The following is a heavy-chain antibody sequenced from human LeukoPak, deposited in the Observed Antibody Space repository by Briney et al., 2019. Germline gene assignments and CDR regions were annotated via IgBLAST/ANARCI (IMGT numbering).Heavy chain of an antibody. D-gene: IGHD1-7*01. CDR3: SKGETDTGTLTHVY. Sequence: PGGSLRLSCAASGFTVSNNYMSWVRQAPGKGLEWVSAISGSGTTTHYADSVKGRFTVSRDNSKNTVFLQMHSLGAEDTAVYYCSKGETDTGTLTHVYWGPGTLVTVSS. V-gene: IGHV3-53*01. CDR1: GFTVSNNY. CDR2: ISGSGTTT. J-gene: IGHJ4*02.